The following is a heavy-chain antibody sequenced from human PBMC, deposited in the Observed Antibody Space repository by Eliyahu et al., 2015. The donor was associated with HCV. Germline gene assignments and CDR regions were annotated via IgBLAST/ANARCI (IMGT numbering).Heavy chain of an antibody. J-gene: IGHJ5*02. Sequence: QVQLQESGPGLVKPSETLSLTCTVSGDSISVFYWSWIRQPAGKGLEWIGRIYVRGTSNYNPSLKSRVTMSVDSSKRQISLNLSSVTAADTAIYYCAGTSTYDPGDGDYDEAPTEGWFDPWGQGVPVIVSS. CDR1: GDSISVFY. V-gene: IGHV4-4*07. D-gene: IGHD4-17*01. CDR2: IYVRGTS. CDR3: AGTSTYDPGDGDYDEAPTEGWFDP.